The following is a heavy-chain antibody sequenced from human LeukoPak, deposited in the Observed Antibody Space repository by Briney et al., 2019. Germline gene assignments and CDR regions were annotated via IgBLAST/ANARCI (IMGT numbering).Heavy chain of an antibody. D-gene: IGHD3-22*01. CDR2: IIPILGIA. V-gene: IGHV1-69*04. CDR3: ARDYYDSPDY. J-gene: IGHJ4*02. Sequence: GASVKVSCKASGYTFTNHDINWVRQASGQGLEWMGRIIPILGIANYAQKFQGRVTITADKSTSTAYMELSSLRSEDTAVYYCARDYYDSPDYWGQGTLVTVSS. CDR1: GYTFTNHD.